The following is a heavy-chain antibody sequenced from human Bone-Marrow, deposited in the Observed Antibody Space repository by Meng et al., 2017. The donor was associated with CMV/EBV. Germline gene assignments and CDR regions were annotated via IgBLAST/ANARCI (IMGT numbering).Heavy chain of an antibody. D-gene: IGHD2-2*01. CDR1: GYSFTSYW. CDR2: IYPGDSDT. J-gene: IGHJ6*02. CDR3: ARHGFNCSSTSCDEALYYYGMDV. V-gene: IGHV5-51*01. Sequence: KVSYKGSGYSFTSYWIGWVRQMPGKGLAWMGIIYPGDSDTRYSPSFQGQVTISADKSISTAYLQWSSLKASDTAMYYRARHGFNCSSTSCDEALYYYGMDVWGQGTTVTVSS.